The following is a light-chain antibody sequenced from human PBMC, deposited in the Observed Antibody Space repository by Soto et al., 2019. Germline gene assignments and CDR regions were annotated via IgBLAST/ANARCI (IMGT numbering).Light chain of an antibody. J-gene: IGLJ2*01. CDR1: SADIGAFNY. V-gene: IGLV2-14*03. Sequence: QSALTQPASVSGSPGQSITISCAGTSADIGAFNYVSWYQHHPGKAPKLLIYDVSDRPSGVSTRFSASKSANTASLTISGLQADDEADYYCSPYSTSSALVFGGGTKLTVL. CDR2: DVS. CDR3: SPYSTSSALV.